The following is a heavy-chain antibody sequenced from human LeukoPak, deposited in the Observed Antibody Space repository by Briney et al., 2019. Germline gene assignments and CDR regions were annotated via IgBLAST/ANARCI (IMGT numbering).Heavy chain of an antibody. V-gene: IGHV3-33*06. CDR1: GFTFSSYG. CDR3: TKKGASTVTTIDY. CDR2: IWYDGSNK. D-gene: IGHD4-11*01. Sequence: GGSLRLSCAASGFTFSSYGMHWVRQAPGKGLEWVAVIWYDGSNKYYADSVKGRFTISRDNSKNTLHLQMNSLRVEDTAVYYCTKKGASTVTTIDYWGQGTLVTVSS. J-gene: IGHJ4*02.